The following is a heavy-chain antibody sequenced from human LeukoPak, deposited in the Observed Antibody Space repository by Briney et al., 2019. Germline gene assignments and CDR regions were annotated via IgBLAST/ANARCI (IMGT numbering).Heavy chain of an antibody. Sequence: GGSLRLSCAASGFTFSSYAMSWVRQAPGKGLEWVSAISASGGSTYYADSVKGRFTISRDNSKNTPYLQMNSLRAEDTAVYYCAKDILSYGDYPFDYWGQGTLVTVSS. D-gene: IGHD4-17*01. J-gene: IGHJ4*02. CDR2: ISASGGST. CDR1: GFTFSSYA. CDR3: AKDILSYGDYPFDY. V-gene: IGHV3-23*01.